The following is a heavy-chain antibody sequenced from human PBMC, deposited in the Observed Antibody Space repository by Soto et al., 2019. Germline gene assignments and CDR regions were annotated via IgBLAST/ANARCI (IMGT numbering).Heavy chain of an antibody. CDR1: GGTFSRYT. Sequence: SVKVSCKGAGGTFSRYTISWVRQAPGQGLEWMGRIIPEDGKTNYAQKFQGRVTMTEDTSTDTAYMELSSLRSEDTAVYYCATFAKYCSSTSCYFNGFDPWGQGTLVTVS. D-gene: IGHD2-2*01. V-gene: IGHV1-69*02. CDR3: ATFAKYCSSTSCYFNGFDP. CDR2: IIPEDGKT. J-gene: IGHJ5*02.